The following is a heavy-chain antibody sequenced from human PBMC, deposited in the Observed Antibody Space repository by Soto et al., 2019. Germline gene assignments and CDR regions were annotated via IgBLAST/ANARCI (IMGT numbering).Heavy chain of an antibody. V-gene: IGHV4-61*08. CDR3: ARVRVDIVATIRYYYGMDV. D-gene: IGHD5-12*01. J-gene: IGHJ6*02. Sequence: SETLSLTCTVSGGSVSSGGYYWSWIRQPPGKGLEWIGYIYYSGSTNYNPSLKSRVTISVDTSKNQFSLKLSSVTAADTAVYYCARVRVDIVATIRYYYGMDVWGQGTPVTV. CDR1: GGSVSSGGYY. CDR2: IYYSGST.